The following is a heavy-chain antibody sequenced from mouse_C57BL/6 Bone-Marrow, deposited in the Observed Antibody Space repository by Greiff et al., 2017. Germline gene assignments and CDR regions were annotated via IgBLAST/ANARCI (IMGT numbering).Heavy chain of an antibody. CDR1: GYTFTSYG. V-gene: IGHV1-81*01. D-gene: IGHD4-1*01. J-gene: IGHJ2*01. Sequence: VKLMESGAELARPGASVKLSCKASGYTFTSYGISWVKQRTGQGLEWIGEIYPRSGNTYYNEKFKGKATLTADKSSSTAYMELRSLTSEDSAVYFCAREGLGLYYFDYWGQGTTLTVSS. CDR2: IYPRSGNT. CDR3: AREGLGLYYFDY.